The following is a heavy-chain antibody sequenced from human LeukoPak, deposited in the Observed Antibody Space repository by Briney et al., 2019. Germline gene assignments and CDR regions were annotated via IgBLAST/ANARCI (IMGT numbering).Heavy chain of an antibody. CDR2: ISYDGSNK. CDR3: ARGGTYYDFWSGYRRSDAFDI. V-gene: IGHV3-30-3*01. J-gene: IGHJ3*02. CDR1: GFTFSSYA. D-gene: IGHD3-3*01. Sequence: PGGSLRLSCAASGFTFSSYAMHWVRQAPGKGLEWVAVISYDGSNKYYADSVKGRFTISRDNFKNTLYLQMNSLRAEDTAVYYCARGGTYYDFWSGYRRSDAFDIWGQGTMVTVSS.